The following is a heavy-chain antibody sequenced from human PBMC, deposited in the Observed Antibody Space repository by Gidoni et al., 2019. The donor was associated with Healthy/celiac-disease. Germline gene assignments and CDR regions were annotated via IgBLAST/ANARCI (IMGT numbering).Heavy chain of an antibody. Sequence: VQLVPSGAEVKKPGESLTISCTGSGYSFTSYWIGWVRQMPGNGLEWMGIIYPGDSDTRYSPSFQGQVTISADKSISTAYLQWSSLKASDTAMYYCARRAKSGYSSGWHFDYWGQGTLVTVSS. CDR1: GYSFTSYW. D-gene: IGHD6-19*01. CDR3: ARRAKSGYSSGWHFDY. CDR2: IYPGDSDT. J-gene: IGHJ4*02. V-gene: IGHV5-51*03.